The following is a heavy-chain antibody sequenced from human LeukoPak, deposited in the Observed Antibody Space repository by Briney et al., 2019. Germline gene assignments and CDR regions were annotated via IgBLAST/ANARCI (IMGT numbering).Heavy chain of an antibody. CDR1: GFTLSGHS. V-gene: IGHV3-21*04. CDR2: ISPTSAYI. Sequence: GGSLRLSCAATGFTLSGHSMNWVRQAPGKGLDWVSSISPTSAYIYYQDSVKGRFTISRDDAKNSLYLQMNSLRAEDTALYYCAKDMSRIAVADIDYWGQGTLVTVSS. J-gene: IGHJ4*02. CDR3: AKDMSRIAVADIDY. D-gene: IGHD6-19*01.